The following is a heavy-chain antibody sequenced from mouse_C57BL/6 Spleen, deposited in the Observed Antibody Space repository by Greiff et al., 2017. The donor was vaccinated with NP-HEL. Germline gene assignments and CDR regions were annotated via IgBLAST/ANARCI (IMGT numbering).Heavy chain of an antibody. CDR1: GYTFTSYW. V-gene: IGHV1-69*02. CDR3: ARGSPNFDY. J-gene: IGHJ2*01. Sequence: QVQLQQPGAELVKPGASVKMSCKASGYTFTSYWITWVKQRPGQGLEWIGEIDPSDSYTNYNQKFKGKATLTVDTSSSTAYMQLSSLTSEDSAVYYCARGSPNFDYWGQGTTLTVSS. CDR2: IDPSDSYT. D-gene: IGHD1-1*01.